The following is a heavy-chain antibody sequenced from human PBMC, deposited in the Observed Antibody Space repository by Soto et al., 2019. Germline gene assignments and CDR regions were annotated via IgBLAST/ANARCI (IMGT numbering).Heavy chain of an antibody. Sequence: GGSLRLSCAASGFTFSSYAMYWVRQAPGKGLEWVAVISYDGSNKYYADSVKGRFTISRDNSKNTLYLQMNSLRVEDTAVYYCARALGDYGDCWGQGTLVTVSS. CDR1: GFTFSSYA. J-gene: IGHJ4*02. V-gene: IGHV3-30-3*01. D-gene: IGHD4-17*01. CDR2: ISYDGSNK. CDR3: ARALGDYGDC.